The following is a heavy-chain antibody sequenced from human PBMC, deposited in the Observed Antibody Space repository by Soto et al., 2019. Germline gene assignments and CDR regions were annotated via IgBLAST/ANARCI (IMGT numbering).Heavy chain of an antibody. CDR2: ITSSGTST. D-gene: IGHD1-7*01. CDR3: VRVRVAGTAYFDY. V-gene: IGHV3-23*01. Sequence: GSLRLSCAASGFTFSTYAMSWVRQSPGKGLEWVSTITSSGTSTYYADSVKGRFTISRDNSKITLSVQMNSLRAEDTAIYYCVRVRVAGTAYFDYWGQGTPVTVSS. J-gene: IGHJ4*02. CDR1: GFTFSTYA.